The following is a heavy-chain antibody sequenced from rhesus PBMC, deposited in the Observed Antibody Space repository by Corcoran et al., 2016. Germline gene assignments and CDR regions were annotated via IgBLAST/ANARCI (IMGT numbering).Heavy chain of an antibody. D-gene: IGHD2-39*02. Sequence: QVQLQESGPGLVKPSETLSLTCAVSGGSISSSNWWSWIRQPPGNGLEWIGRISARSGSTDYNPSLKSRVTISTSTSTNQFSLKRSSVTAADTAVYYCARVGEWGFYFDYWGQGVLVTVSS. CDR1: GGSISSSNW. V-gene: IGHV4-65*01. CDR3: ARVGEWGFYFDY. J-gene: IGHJ4*01. CDR2: ISARSGST.